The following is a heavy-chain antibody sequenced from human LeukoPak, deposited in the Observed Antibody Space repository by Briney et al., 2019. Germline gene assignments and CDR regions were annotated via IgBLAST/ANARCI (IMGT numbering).Heavy chain of an antibody. J-gene: IGHJ4*02. D-gene: IGHD2-15*01. CDR2: INPNSGGT. CDR3: ARDHGAATELDY. V-gene: IGHV1-2*04. CDR1: GYTFTSYT. Sequence: ASVKVSCKASGYTFTSYTIHWVRQAPGQGLEWMGWINPNSGGTNYAQKFQGWVTMTRDTSISTAYMELSRLRSDDTAVYYCARDHGAATELDYWGQGTLVTVSP.